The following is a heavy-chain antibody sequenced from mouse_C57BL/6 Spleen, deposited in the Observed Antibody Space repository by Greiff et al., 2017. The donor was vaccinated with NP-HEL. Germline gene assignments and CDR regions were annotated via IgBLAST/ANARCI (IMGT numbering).Heavy chain of an antibody. Sequence: EVKLVESGGGLVKPGGSLKLSCAASGFTFSDYGMHWVRQAPEKGLEWVAYISSGSSTIYYADTVKGRFTISRDNAKNTLFLQMTSLRSEDTAMYYCARPITTVVALYAMDYWGQGTSVTVSS. J-gene: IGHJ4*01. CDR2: ISSGSSTI. CDR3: ARPITTVVALYAMDY. CDR1: GFTFSDYG. D-gene: IGHD1-1*01. V-gene: IGHV5-17*01.